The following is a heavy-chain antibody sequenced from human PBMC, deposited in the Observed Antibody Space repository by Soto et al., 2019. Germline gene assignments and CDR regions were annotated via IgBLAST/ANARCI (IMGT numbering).Heavy chain of an antibody. CDR3: ARVSSPFGY. V-gene: IGHV3-53*02. Sequence: EVQLVETGGGLIQPGGSLRLSCAVYGFTVRSNYMSWVRQAPGKGLEWVSIIYSSGNTYYADSVKGRFTMSRDTSNNTVFLQMSSLRAEDTAVYYCARVSSPFGYWGQGTLVTVAS. CDR2: IYSSGNT. J-gene: IGHJ4*02. D-gene: IGHD3-16*01. CDR1: GFTVRSNY.